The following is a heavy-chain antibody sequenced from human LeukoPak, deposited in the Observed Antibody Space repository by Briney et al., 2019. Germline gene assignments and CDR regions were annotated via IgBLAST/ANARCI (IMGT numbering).Heavy chain of an antibody. J-gene: IGHJ4*02. CDR2: VYTSGST. Sequence: SQTLSLTCTVSGGSISSGTYYWSWIRRPAGKGLEWIGRVYTSGSTNYTPSLKSRVTISVDTSKNQFSLKLSSVTAADTAVYYCARAKFWSGLDYRGQGTLVTVSS. CDR3: ARAKFWSGLDY. V-gene: IGHV4-61*02. CDR1: GGSISSGTYY. D-gene: IGHD3-3*01.